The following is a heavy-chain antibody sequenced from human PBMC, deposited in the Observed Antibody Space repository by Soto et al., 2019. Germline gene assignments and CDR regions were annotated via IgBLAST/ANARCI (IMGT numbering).Heavy chain of an antibody. V-gene: IGHV1-8*01. CDR2: MNPNSGNT. CDR1: VYTFTSYD. J-gene: IGHJ6*02. CDR3: ARATTGSRWLQLRHYYYYGMDV. Sequence: SLHVSCKASVYTFTSYDINWVRQATGQGLEWMGWMNPNSGNTGYAQKFQGRVTMARNTSISTAYMELSSLRSEDTAVYYRARATTGSRWLQLRHYYYYGMDVWGQGTTATGSS. D-gene: IGHD5-12*01.